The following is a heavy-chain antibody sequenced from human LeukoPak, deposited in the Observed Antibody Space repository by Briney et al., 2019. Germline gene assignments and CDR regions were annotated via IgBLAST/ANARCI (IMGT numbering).Heavy chain of an antibody. D-gene: IGHD3-3*01. CDR2: INPNSGGT. CDR1: GYTFTGYY. CDR3: ARGPPGIFGVVTTPYNWFDP. J-gene: IGHJ5*02. V-gene: IGHV1-2*04. Sequence: ASVKVSCKASGYTFTGYYMHWVRQAPGQGLEWVGWINPNSGGTNYAQKFQGWVTMTRDTSISTAYMELSRLRSDDTAVFYCARGPPGIFGVVTTPYNWFDPWGQGTLVTVSS.